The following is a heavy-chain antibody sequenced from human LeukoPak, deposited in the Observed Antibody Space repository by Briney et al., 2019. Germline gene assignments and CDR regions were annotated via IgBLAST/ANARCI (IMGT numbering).Heavy chain of an antibody. CDR3: TRGRGTWGPYPLSDY. Sequence: PGGSLRLSCTASGFTFGDYAMSWVRQAPGKGLEWVGFIRSKAYGGTTEYAASVKGRFTISRDDSKSIAYLQMNSLKTEDTAVYYCTRGRGTWGPYPLSDYWGQGTLVTVSS. CDR2: IRSKAYGGTT. V-gene: IGHV3-49*04. J-gene: IGHJ4*02. CDR1: GFTFGDYA. D-gene: IGHD1-26*01.